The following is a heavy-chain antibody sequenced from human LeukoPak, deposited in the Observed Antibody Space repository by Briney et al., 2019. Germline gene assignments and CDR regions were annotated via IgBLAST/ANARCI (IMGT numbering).Heavy chain of an antibody. CDR3: ATAVLHAGNDFDY. D-gene: IGHD2-8*02. CDR2: INPNSGVT. V-gene: IGHV1-2*02. J-gene: IGHJ4*02. CDR1: GYTFTGYY. Sequence: ASVKVSCKASGYTFTGYYMHWVRQAPGQGLEWMGWINPNSGVTKFAQRFQGRVTMTRDTSTSTAYLDLSSLRSDDTAVYYCATAVLHAGNDFDYWGQGTLVTVSS.